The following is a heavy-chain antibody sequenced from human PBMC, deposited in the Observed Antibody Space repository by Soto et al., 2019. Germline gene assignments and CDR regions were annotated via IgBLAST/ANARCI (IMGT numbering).Heavy chain of an antibody. D-gene: IGHD6-13*01. CDR2: INPNSGGT. CDR1: GYTFTGYY. J-gene: IGHJ6*02. Sequence: ASVKVSCKASGYTFTGYYMHWVRQAPGQGLEWMGWINPNSGGTNYAQKFQGWVTMTRDTSISTAYMELSRLRSDDTAVYSCGRQLYSSSPPSAYYYYPGMDLCGERTTVTVCS. V-gene: IGHV1-2*04. CDR3: GRQLYSSSPPSAYYYYPGMDL.